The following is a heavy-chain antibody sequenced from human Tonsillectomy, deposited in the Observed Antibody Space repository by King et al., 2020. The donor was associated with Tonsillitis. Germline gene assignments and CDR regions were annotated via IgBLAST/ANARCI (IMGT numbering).Heavy chain of an antibody. CDR1: GFTFSDSW. J-gene: IGHJ3*02. CDR3: ARDGNPYESDRYYDALDI. Sequence: VQLVESGGGLVQPGGSLRLSCAASGFTFSDSWMTWVRQAPGKGLEWVANIKRDGSQTYYVDSVKGRFTISRDNAKCSLFLQLNSLRAEDTAVYYCARDGNPYESDRYYDALDIWGQGSMVTVSS. V-gene: IGHV3-7*03. CDR2: IKRDGSQT. D-gene: IGHD2-21*01.